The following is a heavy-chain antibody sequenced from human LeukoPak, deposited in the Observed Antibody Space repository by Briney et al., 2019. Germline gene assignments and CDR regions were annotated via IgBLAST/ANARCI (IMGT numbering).Heavy chain of an antibody. V-gene: IGHV3-30*02. J-gene: IGHJ4*02. D-gene: IGHD1-26*01. CDR2: IRYDESKK. CDR3: AKSHLPNAYSGTYYCDY. Sequence: QPGGSLRLSCAASGFTFSYYGMHWVRQAPGKGLEGVAVIRYDESKKFYGDSVKGRFTISRDNSKNTLYLQMNSLRTEDTAVYYCAKSHLPNAYSGTYYCDYWGQGTLVTVSS. CDR1: GFTFSYYG.